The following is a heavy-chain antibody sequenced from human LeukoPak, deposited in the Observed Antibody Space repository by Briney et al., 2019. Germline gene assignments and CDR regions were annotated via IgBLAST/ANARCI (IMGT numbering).Heavy chain of an antibody. CDR2: IYYSGST. CDR1: GGSISSYY. Sequence: PSETLSLTCTVPGGSISSYYWSWIRQPPGKGLEWIGYIYYSGSTNYNPSPKSRVTISVDTSKNQFSLKLSSVTAADTAVYYCARGYCSSTSCYFDYWGQGTLVTVSS. CDR3: ARGYCSSTSCYFDY. D-gene: IGHD2-2*01. V-gene: IGHV4-59*01. J-gene: IGHJ4*02.